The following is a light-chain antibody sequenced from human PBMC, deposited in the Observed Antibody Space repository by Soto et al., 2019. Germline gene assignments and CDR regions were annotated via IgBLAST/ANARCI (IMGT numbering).Light chain of an antibody. V-gene: IGLV1-44*01. Sequence: QPVLTQPPSASGTPGQRVTVSCSGSSSNIGSNTVHWYQQVPGTAHKLLIYYNDQRPSGVPDRFSGSKSGPSASLAISGLQSDEEAHYYCATWDDSLNGVVFGGGTKLTVL. CDR3: ATWDDSLNGVV. CDR1: SSNIGSNT. J-gene: IGLJ2*01. CDR2: YND.